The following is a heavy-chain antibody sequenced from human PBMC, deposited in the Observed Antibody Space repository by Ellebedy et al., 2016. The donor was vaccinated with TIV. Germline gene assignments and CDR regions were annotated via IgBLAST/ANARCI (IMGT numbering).Heavy chain of an antibody. CDR2: INHSGST. V-gene: IGHV4-34*01. CDR3: ARGFIGAHPYYFDY. D-gene: IGHD3-3*01. J-gene: IGHJ4*02. CDR1: GGSFSGYY. Sequence: SETLSLTXAVYGGSFSGYYWSWIRQPPGKGLEWIGEINHSGSTNYNPSLKSRVTISVDTSKNQFSLKLSSVTAADTAVYYCARGFIGAHPYYFDYWGQGTLVTVSS.